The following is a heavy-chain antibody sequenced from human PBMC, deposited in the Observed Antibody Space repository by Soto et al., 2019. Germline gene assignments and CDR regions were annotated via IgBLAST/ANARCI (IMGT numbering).Heavy chain of an antibody. Sequence: QVQLQESGPGLVKPSGTLSLTCAVSGGSISSSNWWNWVRQPPGKGLAWIGDIHPSGTTNYNPSLKSRVGISLDNSKYPFSLQLTSVTAAATAVYYCARTMVSDYYYVLDVWGQGTTVTVSS. J-gene: IGHJ6*02. CDR2: IHPSGTT. CDR3: ARTMVSDYYYVLDV. D-gene: IGHD3-10*01. CDR1: GGSISSSNW. V-gene: IGHV4-4*02.